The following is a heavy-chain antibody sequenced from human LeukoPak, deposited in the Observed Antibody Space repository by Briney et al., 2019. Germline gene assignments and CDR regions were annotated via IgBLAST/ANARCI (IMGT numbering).Heavy chain of an antibody. CDR2: ISWNSGSI. V-gene: IGHV3-9*01. D-gene: IGHD5-18*01. CDR3: ARDPTMDTAMVTSDY. CDR1: GFTFDDYA. J-gene: IGHJ4*02. Sequence: GGSLRLSCAASGFTFDDYAMHWVRQAPGKGLEWVSGISWNSGSIGYADSVKGRFTISRDNAKNSLYLQMNSLRAEDTAVYYCARDPTMDTAMVTSDYWGQGTLVTVSS.